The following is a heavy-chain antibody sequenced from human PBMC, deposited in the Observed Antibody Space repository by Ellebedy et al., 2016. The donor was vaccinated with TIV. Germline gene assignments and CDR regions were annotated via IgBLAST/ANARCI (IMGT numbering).Heavy chain of an antibody. CDR2: INPSGGST. J-gene: IGHJ4*02. D-gene: IGHD4-23*01. CDR1: GYTFTSYF. V-gene: IGHV1-46*01. Sequence: AASVKVSCKASGYTFTSYFMHWVRHAPGKGLEWMGIINPSGGSTTYAQQFQGRVTMTRDTSTRTVYMELSSLRSEDTAMYYCARVAPYGGKGDFDYWGPGTLVTVS. CDR3: ARVAPYGGKGDFDY.